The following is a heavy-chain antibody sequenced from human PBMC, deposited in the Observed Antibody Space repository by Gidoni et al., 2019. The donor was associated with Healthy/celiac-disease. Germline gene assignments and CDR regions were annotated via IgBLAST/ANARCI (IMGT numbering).Heavy chain of an antibody. Sequence: QLPLQESGPGLGTPSQTLPLPCPSSGVSISSSRSYWGWLRQPPGKGLGWIGRIYCSGSTDYNPALKSRVTISEDTSKNQYFLKLSSVTAADTAVYCCAKGKGGAENTYYYYGMDVWGQGTTVTVSS. CDR1: GVSISSSRSY. D-gene: IGHD1-26*01. J-gene: IGHJ6*02. CDR2: IYCSGST. V-gene: IGHV4-39*07. CDR3: AKGKGGAENTYYYYGMDV.